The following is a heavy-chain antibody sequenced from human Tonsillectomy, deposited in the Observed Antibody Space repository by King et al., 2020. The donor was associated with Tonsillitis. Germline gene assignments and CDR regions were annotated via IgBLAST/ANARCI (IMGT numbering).Heavy chain of an antibody. V-gene: IGHV4-39*07. D-gene: IGHD4-17*01. J-gene: IGHJ5*02. CDR1: GGSISSSSYY. CDR3: ARLHGDYPYH. Sequence: QLQESGPGLVKPSDTLSLTCTVSGGSISSSSYYWGWIRQPPGKGLEWIGSMYYSGSTYYNPSLKSRITISLGTSKNQFSLKLSSVTAVDTAVYYCARLHGDYPYHWGRGTLVTVSS. CDR2: MYYSGST.